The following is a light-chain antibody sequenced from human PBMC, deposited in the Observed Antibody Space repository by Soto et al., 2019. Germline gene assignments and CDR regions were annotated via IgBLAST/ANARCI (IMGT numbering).Light chain of an antibody. CDR2: DTS. Sequence: QAVVTQEPSLNVYPGGTVTLTCASSTGAVTSRHYPYWFQQKPGQVPRALIYDTSNKHSWTPARFSGSLLGGIPALNLSGAQPEEEADYYCSLSYSGVRVFGGGTKRTVL. CDR1: TGAVTSRHY. V-gene: IGLV7-46*01. J-gene: IGLJ3*02. CDR3: SLSYSGVRV.